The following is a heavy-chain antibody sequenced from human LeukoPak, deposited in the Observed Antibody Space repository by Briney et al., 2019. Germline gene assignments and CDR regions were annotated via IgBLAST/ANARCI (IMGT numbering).Heavy chain of an antibody. CDR1: GYTFTSYG. J-gene: IGHJ5*02. D-gene: IGHD3-22*01. CDR3: ARDVNYYDSSGYYYDNWFDP. CDR2: ISAYNGNT. Sequence: ASVKVSCKASGYTFTSYGISWVRQTPGQGLEWMGWISAYNGNTNYAQKLQGRVTMTTDTSTSTAYMELRSLRSDDTAVYYCARDVNYYDSSGYYYDNWFDPWGQGTLVTVSS. V-gene: IGHV1-18*01.